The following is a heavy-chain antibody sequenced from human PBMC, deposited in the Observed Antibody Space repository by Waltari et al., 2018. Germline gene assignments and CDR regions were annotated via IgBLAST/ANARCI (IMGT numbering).Heavy chain of an antibody. CDR2: IYANGDT. D-gene: IGHD2-21*01. J-gene: IGHJ6*02. V-gene: IGHV4-31*09. CDR1: GASINSRGFY. Sequence: QVYLQESGPGLVKPSQTLSLTCTVSGASINSRGFYWIWIRHHPGKGLEWVGYIYANGDTFYNPSLKSRVSISVDKSRNQLSLKMTSATAADSAVYFCARAGDSYYAMDVWGQGTTVTVSS. CDR3: ARAGDSYYAMDV.